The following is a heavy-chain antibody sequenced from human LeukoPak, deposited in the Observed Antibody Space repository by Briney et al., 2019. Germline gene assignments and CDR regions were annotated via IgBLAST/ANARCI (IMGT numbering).Heavy chain of an antibody. V-gene: IGHV4-34*01. D-gene: IGHD4-17*01. Sequence: SETLSLTCAVYGGSFSGYYWSWIRQPPGKGLEWIGEINHSGSTNYNPSLKSRVTISVGTSKNQFSLKLSSVTAADTAVYYCAYGDFDAFDIWGQGTMVTVSS. J-gene: IGHJ3*02. CDR3: AYGDFDAFDI. CDR1: GGSFSGYY. CDR2: INHSGST.